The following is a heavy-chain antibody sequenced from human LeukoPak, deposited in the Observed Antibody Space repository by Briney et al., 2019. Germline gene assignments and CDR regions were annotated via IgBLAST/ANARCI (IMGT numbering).Heavy chain of an antibody. J-gene: IGHJ4*02. V-gene: IGHV3-30*02. CDR3: AKIPEGVAVAPPLDY. CDR1: GFTFSSYE. CDR2: IRYDGSNK. Sequence: GGSLRLSCAASGFTFSSYEMNWVRRAPGKGLEWVAFIRYDGSNKYYADSVKGRFTISRDNSKNTLYLQMNSLRAEDTAVYYCAKIPEGVAVAPPLDYWGQGTLVTVSS. D-gene: IGHD6-19*01.